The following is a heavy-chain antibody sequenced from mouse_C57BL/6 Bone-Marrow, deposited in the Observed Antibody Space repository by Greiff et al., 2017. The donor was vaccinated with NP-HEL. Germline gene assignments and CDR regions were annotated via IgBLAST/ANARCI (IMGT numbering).Heavy chain of an antibody. J-gene: IGHJ2*01. Sequence: VQLQQSGPGLVQPSQSLSITCTVSGFSLTSYGVHWVRQSPGKGLEWLGVIWRGGSTDYNAAFMSRLSITKDNSKSQVFFKMNSLQADDTAIYYCAKDLSNYAGNYFDYWGQGTTLTVSS. CDR1: GFSLTSYG. D-gene: IGHD2-5*01. CDR2: IWRGGST. V-gene: IGHV2-5*01. CDR3: AKDLSNYAGNYFDY.